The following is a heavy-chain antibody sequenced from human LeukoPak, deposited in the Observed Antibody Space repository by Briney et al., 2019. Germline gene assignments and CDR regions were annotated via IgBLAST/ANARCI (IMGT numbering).Heavy chain of an antibody. J-gene: IGHJ5*02. CDR1: GYTFTNFY. Sequence: ASVKVSCKASGYTFTNFYMHWVRQAPGQGLEWMGWINPNSGATNYAQKFQGRVTMTRDTSTSTAYMELSRLISDDTAVYYCARDFDYHLLRFDPWGQGTLVTVSS. V-gene: IGHV1-2*02. CDR3: ARDFDYHLLRFDP. CDR2: INPNSGAT. D-gene: IGHD3-9*01.